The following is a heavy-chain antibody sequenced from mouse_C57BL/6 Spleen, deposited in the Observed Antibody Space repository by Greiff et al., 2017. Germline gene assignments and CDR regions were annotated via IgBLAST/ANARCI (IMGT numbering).Heavy chain of an antibody. CDR1: GYTFTSYW. CDR2: IHPNSGST. J-gene: IGHJ3*01. CDR3: ARHDGYYNQAWFAY. Sequence: QVQLKQPGAELVKPGASVKLSCKASGYTFTSYWMHWVKQRPGQGLEWIGMIHPNSGSTNYNEKFKSKATLTVDKSSSTAYMQLSSLTSEDSAVYYCARHDGYYNQAWFAYWGQGTLVTVSA. D-gene: IGHD2-3*01. V-gene: IGHV1-64*01.